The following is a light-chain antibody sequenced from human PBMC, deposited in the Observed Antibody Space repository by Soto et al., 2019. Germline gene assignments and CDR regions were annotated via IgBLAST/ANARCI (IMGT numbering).Light chain of an antibody. CDR2: GAS. CDR3: QQFDSSPVT. Sequence: EVVLTQSPVTLSVSPGDRATLSCRASQTVNNRYFAWYQQRPGRAPRLLIYGASSRATGIPDRFSGSGSGTDFTLTITRLESEDFAVYFCQQFDSSPVTFGGGTKVEI. V-gene: IGKV3-20*01. J-gene: IGKJ4*01. CDR1: QTVNNRY.